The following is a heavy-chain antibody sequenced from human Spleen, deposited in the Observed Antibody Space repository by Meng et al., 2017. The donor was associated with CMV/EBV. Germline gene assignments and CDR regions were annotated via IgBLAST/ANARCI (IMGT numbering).Heavy chain of an antibody. Sequence: QVQLVQSGDEVKQPGASVKVSCKASGSTFTGYYMHWVRQAPGQGLEWMGWINPNSGGTNYAQKFQGRDTMTRDTSISTAYMELSRLRSDDTAVYYCATYYYDSSGYFLFDYWGQGTLVTVSS. D-gene: IGHD3-22*01. CDR2: INPNSGGT. J-gene: IGHJ4*02. CDR3: ATYYYDSSGYFLFDY. V-gene: IGHV1-2*02. CDR1: GSTFTGYY.